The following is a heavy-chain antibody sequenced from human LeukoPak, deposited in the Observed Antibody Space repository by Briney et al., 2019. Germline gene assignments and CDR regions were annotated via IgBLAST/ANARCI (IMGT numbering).Heavy chain of an antibody. V-gene: IGHV3-7*01. D-gene: IGHD4-17*01. J-gene: IGHJ4*02. CDR2: IKQDGSEN. CDR1: GFTFNRHW. Sequence: GGSLRLSCAVSGFTFNRHWMAWVRQAPGKGLEWVATIKQDGSENYYVESVKGRFTIVRDDGKNSVYLQMNSLRVEDTALYYCVRGPHYGAYADYFDYWGQGALVTVSS. CDR3: VRGPHYGAYADYFDY.